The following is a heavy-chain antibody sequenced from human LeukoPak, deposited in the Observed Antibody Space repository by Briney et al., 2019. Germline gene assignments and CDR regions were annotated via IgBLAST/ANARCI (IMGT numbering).Heavy chain of an antibody. CDR1: GYTFTDFG. V-gene: IGHV1-18*01. Sequence: ASVKVSCKASGYTFTDFGFIWVRQAHGQGLEWMGWVSTYNGDTDYAKKFQDRVTMTTESSTQTTFMELRNLRSDDTAVYYCARAESMALYFLYWGQGTLVSVSS. CDR2: VSTYNGDT. D-gene: IGHD1-14*01. J-gene: IGHJ1*01. CDR3: ARAESMALYFLY.